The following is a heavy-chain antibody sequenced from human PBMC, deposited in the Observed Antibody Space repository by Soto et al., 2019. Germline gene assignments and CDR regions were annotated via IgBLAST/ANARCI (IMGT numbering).Heavy chain of an antibody. D-gene: IGHD6-13*01. Sequence: GGSLRLSCAASGFTFDDYTMHWVRQAPGKGLEWVSLISWDGGSTYYADSVKGRFTISRDNSKNSLYLQMNSLRTEDTALYYCAKDLRAAAGREDRYYYYYYGMDVWGQGTTVTVSS. V-gene: IGHV3-43*01. CDR2: ISWDGGST. CDR3: AKDLRAAAGREDRYYYYYYGMDV. CDR1: GFTFDDYT. J-gene: IGHJ6*02.